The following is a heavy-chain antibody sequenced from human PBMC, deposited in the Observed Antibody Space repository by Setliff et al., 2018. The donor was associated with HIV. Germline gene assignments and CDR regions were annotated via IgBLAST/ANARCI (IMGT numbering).Heavy chain of an antibody. Sequence: SETLSLTCTVSGGSISTYYWSWIRQPAGKGLEWIGRVSSRGDTNYNPSLKSRVTMSVDTSKNQFSLKLTSVTASDTAVYYCARAAAGNTGPFDLWGQGSQVTVSS. CDR3: ARAAAGNTGPFDL. J-gene: IGHJ4*02. CDR1: GGSISTYY. D-gene: IGHD4-17*01. V-gene: IGHV4-4*07. CDR2: VSSRGDT.